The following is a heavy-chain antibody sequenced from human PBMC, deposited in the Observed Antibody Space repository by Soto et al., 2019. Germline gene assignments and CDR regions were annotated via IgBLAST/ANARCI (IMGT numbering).Heavy chain of an antibody. V-gene: IGHV1-69*12. Sequence: QVQLVQSGAEVKKPGSSVKVSCKASGGTFSSYAISWVRQAPGQGLEWLGGIIPIFGTANYAQKFQGRVTITADESTSTAYMELRSLRSEDTAVYYCARGVLWFGELSPVDYWGQGTLVTVSS. D-gene: IGHD3-10*01. CDR2: IIPIFGTA. CDR3: ARGVLWFGELSPVDY. CDR1: GGTFSSYA. J-gene: IGHJ4*02.